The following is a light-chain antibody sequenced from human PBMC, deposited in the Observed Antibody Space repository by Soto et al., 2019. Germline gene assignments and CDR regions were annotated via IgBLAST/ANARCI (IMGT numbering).Light chain of an antibody. CDR1: RSVLYSSNNKNY. CDR3: QQYFRPWT. CDR2: WAS. J-gene: IGKJ1*01. V-gene: IGKV4-1*01. Sequence: DIVMTQSPDSLAVSLGERATINCKSSRSVLYSSNNKNYLAWYQQKPGQPPKLLIYWASTRESGVPDRFSGSGSGTDFTLTISSLQAEDVAVYYCQQYFRPWTFGQGTKVEIK.